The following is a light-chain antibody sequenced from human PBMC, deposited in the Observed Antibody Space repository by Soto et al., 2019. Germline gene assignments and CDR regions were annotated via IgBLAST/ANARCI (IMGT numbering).Light chain of an antibody. CDR1: NSDIGGYNY. V-gene: IGLV2-14*03. CDR3: SSYTSRSTLGV. CDR2: DVS. J-gene: IGLJ2*01. Sequence: QSVLTQPASVSGSPGQSITISCTGTNSDIGGYNYVSWYQQHPGKAPKLMIYDVSNRPSGVSYRFSGTKSGNTASLTISGLQAEDEADYYCSSYTSRSTLGVFGGGTSSPS.